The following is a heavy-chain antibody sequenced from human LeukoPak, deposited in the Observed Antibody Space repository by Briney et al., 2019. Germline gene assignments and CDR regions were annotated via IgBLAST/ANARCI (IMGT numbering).Heavy chain of an antibody. V-gene: IGHV1-69*05. J-gene: IGHJ6*02. CDR1: GGTFSSYA. CDR2: IIPIFGAA. Sequence: GSSVKVSCKASGGTFSSYAISWVRQAPGQGLEWMGGIIPIFGAANYAQKFQGRVTITTDESTSTAYMELSSLRSEDTAVYYCARGRELRWVSGDYYYGMDVWGQGTTVTVSS. D-gene: IGHD4-23*01. CDR3: ARGRELRWVSGDYYYGMDV.